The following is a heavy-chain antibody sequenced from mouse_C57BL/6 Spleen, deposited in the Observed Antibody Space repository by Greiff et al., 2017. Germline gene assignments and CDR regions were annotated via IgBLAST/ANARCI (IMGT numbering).Heavy chain of an antibody. CDR1: GFTFSDYG. D-gene: IGHD3-2*02. J-gene: IGHJ2*01. Sequence: EVQVVESGGGLVKPGGSLKLSCAASGFTFSDYGMHWVRQAPEKGLEWVAYISSGSSTIYYADTVKGRFTISRDNAKNTLFLQMTSLRSADTAMYYGARPGAQAVYFDYWGQGTTLTVSS. CDR3: ARPGAQAVYFDY. CDR2: ISSGSSTI. V-gene: IGHV5-17*01.